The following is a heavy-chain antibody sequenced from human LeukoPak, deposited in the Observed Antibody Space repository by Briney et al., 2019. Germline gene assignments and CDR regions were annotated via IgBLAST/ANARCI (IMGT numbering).Heavy chain of an antibody. J-gene: IGHJ4*02. V-gene: IGHV4-4*02. CDR1: GGSLSSSNW. Sequence: SGTLSLTCAVSGGSLSSSNWWSWVRQPPGKGLEWIGEIYHSGSTNYNPSLKSRDTISVDKSKNQFSLKLSSVTAADTAVYYCARGPIAYYYDSSGHFDYWGQGTLVTVSS. CDR2: IYHSGST. CDR3: ARGPIAYYYDSSGHFDY. D-gene: IGHD3-22*01.